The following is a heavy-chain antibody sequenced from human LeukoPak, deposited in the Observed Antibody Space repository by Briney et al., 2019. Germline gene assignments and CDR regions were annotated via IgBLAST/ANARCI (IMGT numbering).Heavy chain of an antibody. D-gene: IGHD6-19*01. Sequence: SETLSLTCAVSGGAISGYYWSWIRQPPGKGLEWIGYIYDSGSTNYNPSLKSRVTISVDTSKNQFSLKLSSVTAADTAVYYCARPGYSSGWYNWFDPWGQGTLVTVSS. J-gene: IGHJ5*02. CDR1: GGAISGYY. V-gene: IGHV4-59*12. CDR3: ARPGYSSGWYNWFDP. CDR2: IYDSGST.